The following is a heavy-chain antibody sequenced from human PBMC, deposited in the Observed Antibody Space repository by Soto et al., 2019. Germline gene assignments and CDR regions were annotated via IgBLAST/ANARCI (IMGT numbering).Heavy chain of an antibody. Sequence: GESLKISCKGSGFSFTSYWIGWVRQMPGKGLEWMGIIYPGGSDTKYSPSFQGQVTISADKPISTAYLQWSSLKASDTAIYYCARLGPYVLDYWGQGTLVTVSS. CDR1: GFSFTSYW. CDR3: ARLGPYVLDY. D-gene: IGHD3-16*01. CDR2: IYPGGSDT. V-gene: IGHV5-51*01. J-gene: IGHJ4*02.